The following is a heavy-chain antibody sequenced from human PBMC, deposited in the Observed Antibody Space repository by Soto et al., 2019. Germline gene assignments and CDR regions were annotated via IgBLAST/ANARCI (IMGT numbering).Heavy chain of an antibody. V-gene: IGHV5-51*01. Sequence: GESLKLSGKGSGYSFTSYWIGWDLRMPGKGLEWMGIIYPGDSDTRYSPSFQGQVTISADKSISTAYLQWSSLKASDTAMYYCASSSRGHYYYYYGMDVWGQGTTVTVSS. J-gene: IGHJ6*02. CDR2: IYPGDSDT. CDR1: GYSFTSYW. CDR3: ASSSRGHYYYYYGMDV.